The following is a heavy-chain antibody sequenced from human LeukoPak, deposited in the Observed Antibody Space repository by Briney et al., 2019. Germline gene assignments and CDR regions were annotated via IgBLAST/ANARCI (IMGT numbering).Heavy chain of an antibody. D-gene: IGHD5-24*01. CDR2: INPNSGGT. J-gene: IGHJ6*03. CDR1: GYTFTGYY. V-gene: IGHV1-2*02. CDR3: ARGATIYYYYMDV. Sequence: ASVKVSCKASGYTFTGYYMHWVRQAPGQGLEWMGWINPNSGGTNYAQKFQGRVTMTRDTSISTAYMELSSLRSEDTAVYYCARGATIYYYYMDVWGKGTTVTVSS.